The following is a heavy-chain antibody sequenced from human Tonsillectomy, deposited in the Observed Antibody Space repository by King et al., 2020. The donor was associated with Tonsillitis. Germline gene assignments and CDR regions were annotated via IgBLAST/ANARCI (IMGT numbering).Heavy chain of an antibody. V-gene: IGHV3-30*02. CDR1: GFTFSSYG. D-gene: IGHD6-19*01. Sequence: HVQLVESGGGVVQPGGSLRLSCAASGFTFSSYGMHWVRQAPGKGLEWVSFIRYDGSNKYYADSVKGRFTISRDNSKNTLYLQMNRLRAEDTDVYYCANDYLPQWLCTYHSYYGMDVWGQGTTVTVSS. CDR2: IRYDGSNK. J-gene: IGHJ6*02. CDR3: ANDYLPQWLCTYHSYYGMDV.